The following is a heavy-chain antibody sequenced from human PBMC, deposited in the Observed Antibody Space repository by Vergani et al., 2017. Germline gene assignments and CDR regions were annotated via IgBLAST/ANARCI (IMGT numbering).Heavy chain of an antibody. D-gene: IGHD5-24*01. Sequence: QVQLVQSGAEVKKPGSSVKVSCKASGGTFSSYAMSWVRQAPGQGLEWMGRIIPILGIANYAQKFQGRVTITADKSTSTAYMELSSLRSEDTAVYYCARDIESTFDYWGQGTLVTVSS. CDR2: IIPILGIA. CDR1: GGTFSSYA. V-gene: IGHV1-69*04. CDR3: ARDIESTFDY. J-gene: IGHJ4*02.